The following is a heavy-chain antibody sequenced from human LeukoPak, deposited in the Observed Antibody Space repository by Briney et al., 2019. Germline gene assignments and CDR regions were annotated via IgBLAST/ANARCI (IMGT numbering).Heavy chain of an antibody. Sequence: GGSLRLSCEASGFTFSSYSMNWVRQAPGKGLEWISYISTSTTTIYYANSVKGRFTISRDNAKKSLYLQMNSLRAEDTALYYCARGSGSSWYFYFDYWGQGTLVTVSS. J-gene: IGHJ4*02. D-gene: IGHD6-13*01. CDR3: ARGSGSSWYFYFDY. V-gene: IGHV3-48*01. CDR1: GFTFSSYS. CDR2: ISTSTTTI.